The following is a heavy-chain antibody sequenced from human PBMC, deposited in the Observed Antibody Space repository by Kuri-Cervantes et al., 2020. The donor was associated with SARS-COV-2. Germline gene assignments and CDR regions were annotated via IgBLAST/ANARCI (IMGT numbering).Heavy chain of an antibody. CDR1: EFTFSSYG. J-gene: IGHJ6*02. V-gene: IGHV3-30*03. CDR2: ISYDGSNK. CDR3: ARQPDRRYGMDV. Sequence: GESLKISCAASEFTFSSYGMHWVRQAPGKGLEWVAVISYDGSNKYYADSVKGRFTISRDNSKNTLYLQMNSLRAEGTAVYYCARQPDRRYGMDVWGQGTTVTVSS.